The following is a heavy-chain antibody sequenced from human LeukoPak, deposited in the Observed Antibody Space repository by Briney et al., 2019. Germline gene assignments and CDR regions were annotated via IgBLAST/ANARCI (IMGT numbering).Heavy chain of an antibody. CDR2: IIPIFGTA. V-gene: IGHV1-69*01. CDR1: GGTFSSYA. J-gene: IGHJ4*02. Sequence: VKVSCKASGGTFSSYAISWVRQAPGQGLEWMGGIIPIFGTANYAQKFQGRVTTTADESTSTAYMELSSLRSEDTAVYYCASNDIVVVPAAPAKPFDYWGQGTLVTVSS. D-gene: IGHD2-2*01. CDR3: ASNDIVVVPAAPAKPFDY.